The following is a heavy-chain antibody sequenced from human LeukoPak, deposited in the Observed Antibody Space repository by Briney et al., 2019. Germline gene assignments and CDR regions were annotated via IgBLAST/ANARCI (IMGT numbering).Heavy chain of an antibody. D-gene: IGHD3-16*01. CDR3: ARYPRGEGFDY. Sequence: GESLKISCKGFEYSFTTYWIGWVRQMPGKGLEWMGIIYPNDSDTIYGPSFQGQVTISADKSISTAYLQWGSLKASDTAMYYCARYPRGEGFDYWGQATLVTVSS. CDR1: EYSFTTYW. J-gene: IGHJ4*02. V-gene: IGHV5-51*01. CDR2: IYPNDSDT.